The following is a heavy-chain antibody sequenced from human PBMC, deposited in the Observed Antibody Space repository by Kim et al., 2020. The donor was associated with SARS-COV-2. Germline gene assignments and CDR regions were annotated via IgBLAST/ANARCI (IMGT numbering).Heavy chain of an antibody. D-gene: IGHD6-19*01. CDR1: GFTFTNAW. CDR2: IKSKTDGETI. J-gene: IGHJ4*02. Sequence: GGSLRLSCAASGFTFTNAWMNWVRQAPGKGPEWVGRIKSKTDGETIDYAAPVKGRFTISRDDSKNTLYLQMNSLKTEDTAVYYCTTYNSGWYWGQGTLVTVSS. CDR3: TTYNSGWY. V-gene: IGHV3-15*01.